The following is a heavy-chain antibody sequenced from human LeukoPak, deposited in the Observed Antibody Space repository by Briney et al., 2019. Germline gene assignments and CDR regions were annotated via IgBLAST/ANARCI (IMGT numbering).Heavy chain of an antibody. CDR2: IRSKAYGATT. CDR1: GFTFGDYG. D-gene: IGHD3-10*01. V-gene: IGHV3-49*04. Sequence: GGSLRLSCITSGFTFGDYGLSWVRQAPGKGLEWVGFIRSKAYGATTEYAASLKDRFTISRDDSKNTLYLQMNSLKTEDTAVYYCTTERPTYYYGSGSSSFDYWGQGTLVTVSS. J-gene: IGHJ4*02. CDR3: TTERPTYYYGSGSSSFDY.